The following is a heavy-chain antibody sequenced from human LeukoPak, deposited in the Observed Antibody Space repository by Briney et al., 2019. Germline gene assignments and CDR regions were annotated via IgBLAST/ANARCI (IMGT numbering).Heavy chain of an antibody. CDR2: IYYSGST. D-gene: IGHD1-26*01. Sequence: SETLSLTCTVSGGSISSYYWSWIRRPPGKGLEWIGYIYYSGSTNYNPSLKSRVTISVDTSKNQFSLKLSSVTAADTAVYYCARASYSGSYFESHGMDVWGQGTTVTVSS. CDR3: ARASYSGSYFESHGMDV. V-gene: IGHV4-59*01. J-gene: IGHJ6*02. CDR1: GGSISSYY.